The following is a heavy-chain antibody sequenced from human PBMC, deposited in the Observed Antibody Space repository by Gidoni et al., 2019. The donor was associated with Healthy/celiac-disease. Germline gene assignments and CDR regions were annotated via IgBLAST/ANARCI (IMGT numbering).Heavy chain of an antibody. CDR1: GFNFSSYG. CDR2: IRQDGSEK. J-gene: IGHJ4*02. D-gene: IGHD5-12*01. Sequence: EVQLVESGGGLVQPGGSMRLSCAASGFNFSSYGMSWVRQAPGKGLEWVANIRQDGSEKYYVDSVKGRFTISRDKAKNSLYLQMNSLRAEDTAVYYCARERGRPYSGYVSGLDYWGQGTLVTVSS. CDR3: ARERGRPYSGYVSGLDY. V-gene: IGHV3-7*03.